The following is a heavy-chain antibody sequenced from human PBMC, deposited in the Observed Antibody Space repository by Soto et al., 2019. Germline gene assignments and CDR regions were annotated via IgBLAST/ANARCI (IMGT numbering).Heavy chain of an antibody. CDR2: ISAYNGNT. CDR1: GYTFTSYG. Sequence: RASVKVSCKASGYTFTSYGISWVRQAPGQGLEWMGWISAYNGNTNYAQKLQGRVTMTTDTSTSTAYMELRSLRSDDTAVYYCARDRNVATNSGFDYWGQGTLVTVSS. V-gene: IGHV1-18*04. J-gene: IGHJ4*02. CDR3: ARDRNVATNSGFDY. D-gene: IGHD5-12*01.